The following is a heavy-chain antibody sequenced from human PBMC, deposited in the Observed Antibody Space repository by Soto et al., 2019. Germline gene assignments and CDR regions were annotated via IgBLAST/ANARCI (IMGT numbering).Heavy chain of an antibody. J-gene: IGHJ4*02. V-gene: IGHV3-7*03. Sequence: EVQLVESGGGLVQPGGSLRLSCAASGFTFSSYWMSWVRQAPGKGLEWVANIKQDGSEKYYVDSVKGRFTISRDNAKNSLYLQMNSLRAEDTAVYYCARDLQDTAMGWAYYFDYWGQGTLVTVSS. CDR3: ARDLQDTAMGWAYYFDY. CDR2: IKQDGSEK. D-gene: IGHD5-18*01. CDR1: GFTFSSYW.